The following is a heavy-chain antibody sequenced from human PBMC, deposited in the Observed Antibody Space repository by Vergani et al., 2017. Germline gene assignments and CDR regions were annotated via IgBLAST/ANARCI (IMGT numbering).Heavy chain of an antibody. V-gene: IGHV1-8*01. Sequence: QVQLVQSGAEVKKPGASVKVSCKASGYTFTSYDINWVRQATGQGLEWMGWMNPNSGNTGYAQKFQGRVTMTRNTSISTAYMELSRLRSDDTAVYYCARVDSIVATSYFDYWGQGTLVTVSS. D-gene: IGHD5-12*01. CDR2: MNPNSGNT. CDR1: GYTFTSYD. CDR3: ARVDSIVATSYFDY. J-gene: IGHJ4*02.